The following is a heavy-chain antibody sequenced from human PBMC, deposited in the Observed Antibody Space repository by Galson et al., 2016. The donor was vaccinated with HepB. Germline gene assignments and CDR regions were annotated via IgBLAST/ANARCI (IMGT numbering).Heavy chain of an antibody. CDR1: GFTFSSYN. V-gene: IGHV3-23*01. Sequence: SLRLSCAASGFTFSSYNMHWVRQAPGKGLEWVSSISGSDDSTYCADSVKGRFTISRDNSKNTLYLQMNSLRAEDTAVYYCAKGTGQWLVRFDYWGQGTLVTVSS. CDR3: AKGTGQWLVRFDY. D-gene: IGHD6-19*01. J-gene: IGHJ4*02. CDR2: ISGSDDST.